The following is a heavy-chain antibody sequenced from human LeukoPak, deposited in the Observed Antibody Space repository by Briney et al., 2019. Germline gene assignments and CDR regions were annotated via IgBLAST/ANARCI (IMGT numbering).Heavy chain of an antibody. CDR1: GGSISSYY. D-gene: IGHD4-17*01. CDR2: IYYSGST. J-gene: IGHJ2*01. V-gene: IGHV4-59*01. CDR3: ARDSTVTDIWYFDL. Sequence: SETLSLTCAVSGGSISSYYWSWIRQPPGKGLEWIGYIYYSGSTNYNPSLKSRVTISVDTSKNQFSLKLSSVTAADTAVYYCARDSTVTDIWYFDLWGRGTLVTVSS.